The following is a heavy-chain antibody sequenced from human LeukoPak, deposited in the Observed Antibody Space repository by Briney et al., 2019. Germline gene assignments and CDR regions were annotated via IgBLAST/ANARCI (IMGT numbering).Heavy chain of an antibody. CDR3: TRDLAGHFGGFYFDY. J-gene: IGHJ4*02. V-gene: IGHV4-4*08. CDR1: GESISSHY. Sequence: SETLSLTCNVSGESISSHYWSWTRQSPGKGLEWIGYVTNSGTTKFNPSLKSRVTISRDTSKNQISLRLSSVTAADTAVYYCTRDLAGHFGGFYFDYWGQGTLVTVSS. D-gene: IGHD2-21*01. CDR2: VTNSGTT.